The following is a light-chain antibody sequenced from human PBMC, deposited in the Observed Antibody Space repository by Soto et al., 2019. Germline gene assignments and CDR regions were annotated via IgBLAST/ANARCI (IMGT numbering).Light chain of an antibody. V-gene: IGKV3-20*01. Sequence: EIALTQSPGTLSLSPGDRATLSCRASQSVSSSLAWYQQKPGQAPRFLIYGASTRATDVPDRFSGSGSGTDFTLTISSLEPEDFAVYYCQQYGSSGTFGQGTKVDIK. CDR1: QSVSSS. CDR3: QQYGSSGT. J-gene: IGKJ1*01. CDR2: GAS.